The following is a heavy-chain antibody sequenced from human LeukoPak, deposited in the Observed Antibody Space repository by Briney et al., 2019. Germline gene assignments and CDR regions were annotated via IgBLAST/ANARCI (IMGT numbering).Heavy chain of an antibody. D-gene: IGHD3-9*01. J-gene: IGHJ4*02. CDR3: ARGSSHYDILTGYLDY. CDR1: GLTFSSYS. V-gene: IGHV3-21*01. Sequence: PGGSLRLSCAASGLTFSSYSMNWVRQAPGKGLEWVSSISSSSSYIYYADSVKGRFTISRDNAKNSLYLQMNSLRAEDTAVYYCARGSSHYDILTGYLDYWGQGTLVTVSS. CDR2: ISSSSSYI.